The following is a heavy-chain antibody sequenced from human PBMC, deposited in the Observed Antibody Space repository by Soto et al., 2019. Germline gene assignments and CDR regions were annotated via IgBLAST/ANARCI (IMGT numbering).Heavy chain of an antibody. J-gene: IGHJ4*02. Sequence: SETLSLTCTVSGGSISGYYWSWIRQPPEKRLEWIGHVHNSGRADYNPSLRSRVTISVDTSRNQFSLHLNSVTAADTAVYFCARHENGGTYPLAYWGQGTLVTVSS. CDR1: GGSISGYY. V-gene: IGHV4-59*08. CDR3: ARHENGGTYPLAY. D-gene: IGHD1-26*01. CDR2: VHNSGRA.